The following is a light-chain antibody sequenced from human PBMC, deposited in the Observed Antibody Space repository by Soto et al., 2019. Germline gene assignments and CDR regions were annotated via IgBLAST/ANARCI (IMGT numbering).Light chain of an antibody. V-gene: IGKV3-20*01. J-gene: IGKJ2*01. Sequence: EIAMTQSPATLSVSPGERATLSCRASQSVGGNSLAWYQQKPGQAHRLLIFDTSSRVTGIPDRFSGSWSGTDFTLIISRLEPEDFAVYYCHHSGVSPMYTFGQGT. CDR2: DTS. CDR1: QSVGGNS. CDR3: HHSGVSPMYT.